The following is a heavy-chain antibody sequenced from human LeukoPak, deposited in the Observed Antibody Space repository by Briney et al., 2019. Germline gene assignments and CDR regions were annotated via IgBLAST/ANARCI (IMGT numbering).Heavy chain of an antibody. V-gene: IGHV3-30-3*01. J-gene: IGHJ4*02. D-gene: IGHD2-2*01. CDR2: ISYDGSNK. CDR1: GFTFSSYA. CDR3: ARGGRYCSSTSCPRLFDY. Sequence: GGSLRLSCAASGFTFSSYAMHWVRQAPGKGLEWVAVISYDGSNKYYADSVKGRFTISRDNSKNTLYLRMNSLRAEDTAVYYCARGGRYCSSTSCPRLFDYWGQGTLVTVSS.